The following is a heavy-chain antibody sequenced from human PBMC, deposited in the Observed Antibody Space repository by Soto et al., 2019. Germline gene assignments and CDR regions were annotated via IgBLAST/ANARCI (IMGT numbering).Heavy chain of an antibody. D-gene: IGHD2-21*01. CDR1: GGSIGSRSCY. J-gene: IGHJ6*02. V-gene: IGHV4-39*01. CDR2: IYYSGST. Sequence: SETLSLTCPVAGGSIGSRSCYWGCIRQPPGKGLEWIGSIYYSGSTYYNPSLKSRVTISVDTSKNQFSLKLSSVTAADTAVYYCARQFPDWNYYYGMDVWGQGTTVS. CDR3: ARQFPDWNYYYGMDV.